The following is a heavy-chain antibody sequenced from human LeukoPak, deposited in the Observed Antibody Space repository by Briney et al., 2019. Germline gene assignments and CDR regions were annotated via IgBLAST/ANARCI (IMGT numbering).Heavy chain of an antibody. V-gene: IGHV4-39*07. CDR1: GGSISSSSYY. D-gene: IGHD3-9*01. Sequence: ASETLSLTCTVSGGSISSSSYYWGWIRQPPGKGLEWIGSIYYSGSTYYNPSLKSRVTISVDTSKNQFSLKLSSVTAADTAVYYCARNYDILTGYSPPECYFDYWGQGTLVTVSS. CDR3: ARNYDILTGYSPPECYFDY. CDR2: IYYSGST. J-gene: IGHJ4*02.